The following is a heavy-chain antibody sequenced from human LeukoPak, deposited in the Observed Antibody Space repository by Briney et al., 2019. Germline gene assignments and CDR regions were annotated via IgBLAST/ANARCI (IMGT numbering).Heavy chain of an antibody. CDR3: AREKRYSGSYYEAPRTFGAFDI. J-gene: IGHJ3*02. D-gene: IGHD1-26*01. Sequence: GGSLRLSCAASGFTLSNYWMSWVRQAPGKGLEWVANIKQDGSEKYIVDSVKGRFTISRDNSKNTLYLQMNSLRAEDTAVYYCAREKRYSGSYYEAPRTFGAFDIWGQGTMVTVSS. V-gene: IGHV3-7*03. CDR1: GFTLSNYW. CDR2: IKQDGSEK.